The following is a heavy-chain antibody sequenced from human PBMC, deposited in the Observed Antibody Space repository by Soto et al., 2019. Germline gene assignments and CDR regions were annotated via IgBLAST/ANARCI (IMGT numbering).Heavy chain of an antibody. Sequence: GPSVKVSCKASGGTFSSYAISWVRQAPGQGLEWMGGIIPIFGTANYAQKFQGRVTITADKSTSTAYMELSSLRSEDTAVYYCARRQSADYYYYYGMDVWGQGTTVTVSS. CDR2: IIPIFGTA. CDR3: ARRQSADYYYYYGMDV. V-gene: IGHV1-69*06. CDR1: GGTFSSYA. J-gene: IGHJ6*02. D-gene: IGHD2-2*01.